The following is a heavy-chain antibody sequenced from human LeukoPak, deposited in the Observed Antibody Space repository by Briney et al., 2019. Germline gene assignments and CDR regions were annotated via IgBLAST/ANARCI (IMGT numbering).Heavy chain of an antibody. CDR2: MNHRGST. CDR3: ARRLGRKFGERFYYYHYMDV. Sequence: SETLSLTCAVYGGSFSGYYWSWIRQPPGKGLEWIGEMNHRGSTNYNPSLKSRVTISVDTSKNQFSLKLTSVTAADTAVYYCARRLGRKFGERFYYYHYMDVWGKGTTVTISS. V-gene: IGHV4-34*01. J-gene: IGHJ6*03. CDR1: GGSFSGYY. D-gene: IGHD3-10*01.